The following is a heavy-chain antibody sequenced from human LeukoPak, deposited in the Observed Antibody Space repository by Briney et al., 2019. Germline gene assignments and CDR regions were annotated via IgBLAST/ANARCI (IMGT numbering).Heavy chain of an antibody. CDR3: ARVVCGSGSYDY. Sequence: GGSLRLSCAASGFTVSSNYMSWVRQAPGKGLEWVSVIYSGGSTYYADSVKGRFTISRDNSKNTLYLQMNSLRAEDTAVYYCARVVCGSGSYDYWGQGTLVTVSS. CDR2: IYSGGST. V-gene: IGHV3-53*01. J-gene: IGHJ4*02. CDR1: GFTVSSNY. D-gene: IGHD3-10*01.